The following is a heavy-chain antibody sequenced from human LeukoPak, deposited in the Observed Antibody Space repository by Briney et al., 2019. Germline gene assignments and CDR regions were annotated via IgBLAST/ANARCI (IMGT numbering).Heavy chain of an antibody. CDR2: IYHSGST. CDR3: AREVLGHWFDP. J-gene: IGHJ5*02. Sequence: SETLSLTCTVSGYSISSGYHWGWIRQPPGKGLEWIGSIYHSGSTYYNPSLKSRVTISVDTSKNQFSLKLSSVTAADTAVYYCAREVLGHWFDPWGQGTLVTVSS. V-gene: IGHV4-38-2*02. D-gene: IGHD2-8*01. CDR1: GYSISSGYH.